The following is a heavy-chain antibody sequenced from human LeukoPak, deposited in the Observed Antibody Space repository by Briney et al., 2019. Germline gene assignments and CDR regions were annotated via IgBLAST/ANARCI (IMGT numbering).Heavy chain of an antibody. V-gene: IGHV3-30*18. J-gene: IGHJ4*02. CDR3: AKDFGGASNF. Sequence: GGSLRLSCAASGFTFSDYSMNWVRLAPGKGLEWVALISPDGSNKYYADSVKGRFTISRDNSENTLYLQMNSLRLEDTAFFYCAKDFGGASNFWGQGTLVTVSS. CDR2: ISPDGSNK. D-gene: IGHD3-16*01. CDR1: GFTFSDYS.